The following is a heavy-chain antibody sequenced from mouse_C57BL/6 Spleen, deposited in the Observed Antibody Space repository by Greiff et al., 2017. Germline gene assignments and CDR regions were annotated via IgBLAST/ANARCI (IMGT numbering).Heavy chain of an antibody. CDR2: ILPGSGST. CDR1: GYTFTGYW. Sequence: VQRVESGAELMKPGASVKLSCKATGYTFTGYWIEWVKQRPGHGLEWIGEILPGSGSTNYNEKFKGKATFPADTSSNTAYMQLSSLTSEDSAIYYCARHGSSYYFDYWSQGTTRTVAS. CDR3: ARHGSSYYFDY. J-gene: IGHJ2*01. D-gene: IGHD1-1*01. V-gene: IGHV1-9*01.